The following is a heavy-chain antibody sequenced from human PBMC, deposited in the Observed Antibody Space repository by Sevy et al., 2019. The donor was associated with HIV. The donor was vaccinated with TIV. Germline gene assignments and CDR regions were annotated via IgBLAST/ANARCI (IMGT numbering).Heavy chain of an antibody. Sequence: SETLSLTCTVSGGSINSDHWNWIRQPPGKGLEWIGFVYYIGGTNYNPSLKNRVTRSVDRTKNQFSLKLTSVTAADTAVSYCATRNDFAIWGQGTMVTVSS. CDR3: ATRNDFAI. CDR1: GGSINSDH. J-gene: IGHJ3*02. CDR2: VYYIGGT. V-gene: IGHV4-59*08.